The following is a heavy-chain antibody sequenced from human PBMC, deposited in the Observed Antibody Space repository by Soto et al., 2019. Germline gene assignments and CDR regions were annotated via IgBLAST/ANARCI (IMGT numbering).Heavy chain of an antibody. CDR1: GYTFTNFV. CDR2: VTNDKGKT. V-gene: IGHV1-18*01. Sequence: QVQLVQSGPEVKKPGASVKVSCKTSGYTFTNFVISWVRQAPGQGLEWMGWVTNDKGKTTYAQKYQGIVTMTTDSSTSTAYMELRSLRSDDTAVYYCATRSPAFDYWGQGTLVTVSS. CDR3: ATRSPAFDY. J-gene: IGHJ4*02.